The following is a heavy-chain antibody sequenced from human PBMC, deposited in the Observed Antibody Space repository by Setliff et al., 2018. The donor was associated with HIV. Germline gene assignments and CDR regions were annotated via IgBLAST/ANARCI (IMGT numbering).Heavy chain of an antibody. V-gene: IGHV3-74*03. J-gene: IGHJ4*02. CDR2: INNDGRKT. CDR3: VRGVFDY. Sequence: GGSLRLSCAASGFTFSTYWMHWVRQAPGKGLVWVSHINNDGRKTTYADSVQGRFTVSRDNSKNTLSLQMDILRAEDTAIYYCVRGVFDYWGQGVLVTVSS. CDR1: GFTFSTYW.